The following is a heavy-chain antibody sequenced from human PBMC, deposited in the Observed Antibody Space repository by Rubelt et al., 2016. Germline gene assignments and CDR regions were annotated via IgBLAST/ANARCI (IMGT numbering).Heavy chain of an antibody. J-gene: IGHJ4*02. D-gene: IGHD6-13*01. CDR1: GFTFSSYG. CDR3: ARDSPGIAAAVWSQFDY. CDR2: IWYDGSNK. Sequence: GGVVQPGRSLRLSCAASGFTFSSYGMHWVRQAPGKGLEWVAVIWYDGSNKYYADSVKGRFTISRDNSKNTLYLQMNSLRAEDTAVYYCARDSPGIAAAVWSQFDYWGQGTLVTVSS. V-gene: IGHV3-33*01.